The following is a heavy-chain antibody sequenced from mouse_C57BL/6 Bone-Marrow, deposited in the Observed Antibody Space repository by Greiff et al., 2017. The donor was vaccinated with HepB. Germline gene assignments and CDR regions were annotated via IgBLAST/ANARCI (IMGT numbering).Heavy chain of an antibody. D-gene: IGHD1-3*01. J-gene: IGHJ2*01. Sequence: SGPELVKPGASVKISCKASGYTFTDYYMNWVKQSHGKSLEWIGDINPNNGGTSYNQKFKGKATLTVDKSSSTAYMELRSLTSEDSAVYYCARESGKDFDYWGQGTTLTVSS. CDR1: GYTFTDYY. CDR2: INPNNGGT. CDR3: ARESGKDFDY. V-gene: IGHV1-26*01.